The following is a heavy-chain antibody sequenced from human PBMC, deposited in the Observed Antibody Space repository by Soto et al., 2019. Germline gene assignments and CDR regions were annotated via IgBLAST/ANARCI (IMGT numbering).Heavy chain of an antibody. D-gene: IGHD3-10*01. Sequence: SVKVSCNASGGTFSSYAISCVRQAPGQGLEWMGGIIPFIGTANYAQKLQGRVTITADESTSTAYVELRSLRSDDTAVYYGARPSREVRPDDAFDIWGQGTMVTVSS. CDR3: ARPSREVRPDDAFDI. J-gene: IGHJ3*02. CDR1: GGTFSSYA. V-gene: IGHV1-69*13. CDR2: IIPFIGTA.